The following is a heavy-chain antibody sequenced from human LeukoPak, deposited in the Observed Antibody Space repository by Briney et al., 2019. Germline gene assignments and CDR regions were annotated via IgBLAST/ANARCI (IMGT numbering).Heavy chain of an antibody. CDR3: ARERYYYDSSGYYLHDAFDI. CDR1: GYTFTGYY. J-gene: IGHJ3*02. V-gene: IGHV1-2*02. Sequence: ASVTVSCKASGYTFTGYYMHWVRQAPGQGLEWMGWINPNSGGTNYAQKFQGRVTMTRDTSISTAYMELSSLRSEDTAVYYCARERYYYDSSGYYLHDAFDIWGQGTMVTVSS. D-gene: IGHD3-22*01. CDR2: INPNSGGT.